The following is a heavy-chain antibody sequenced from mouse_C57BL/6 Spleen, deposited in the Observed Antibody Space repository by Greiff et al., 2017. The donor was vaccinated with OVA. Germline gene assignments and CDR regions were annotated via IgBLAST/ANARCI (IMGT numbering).Heavy chain of an antibody. V-gene: IGHV5-9-1*02. CDR2: ISSGGDYI. J-gene: IGHJ4*01. D-gene: IGHD2-2*01. CDR1: GFTFSSYA. CDR3: TRAPIYYGYEGAMDY. Sequence: EVKVEESGEGLVKPGGSLKLSCAASGFTFSSYAMSWVRQTPEKRLEWVAYISSGGDYIYYADTVKGRFTLSRDNARNTLYLQMSSLKSEDTAMYYCTRAPIYYGYEGAMDYWGQGTSVTGSS.